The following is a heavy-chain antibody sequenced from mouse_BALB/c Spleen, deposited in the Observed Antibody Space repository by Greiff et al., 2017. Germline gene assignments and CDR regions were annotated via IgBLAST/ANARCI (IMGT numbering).Heavy chain of an antibody. CDR3: ARITTVVAPYAMDY. CDR2: INPYNDGT. CDR1: GYTFTSYV. Sequence: VHVKQSGPELVKPGASVKMSCKASGYTFTSYVMHWVKQKPGQGLEWIGYINPYNDGTKYNEKFKGKATLTSDKSSSTAYMELSSLTSEDSAVYYCARITTVVAPYAMDYWGQGTSVTVSS. V-gene: IGHV1-14*01. D-gene: IGHD1-1*01. J-gene: IGHJ4*01.